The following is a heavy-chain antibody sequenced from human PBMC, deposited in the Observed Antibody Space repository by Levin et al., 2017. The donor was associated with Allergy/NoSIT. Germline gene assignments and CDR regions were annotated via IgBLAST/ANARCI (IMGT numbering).Heavy chain of an antibody. D-gene: IGHD6-13*01. V-gene: IGHV3-21*01. CDR1: GFTFSSYS. J-gene: IGHJ4*02. CDR3: ARGQQLGYFDY. CDR2: ISSSSSYI. Sequence: GGSLRLSCAASGFTFSSYSMNWVRQAPGKGLEWVSSISSSSSYIYYADSVKGRFTISRDNAKNSLYLQMNSLRAEDTAVYYCARGQQLGYFDYWGQGTLVTVSS.